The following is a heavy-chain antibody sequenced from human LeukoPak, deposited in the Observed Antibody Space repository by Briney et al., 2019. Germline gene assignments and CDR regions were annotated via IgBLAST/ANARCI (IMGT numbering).Heavy chain of an antibody. V-gene: IGHV4-59*08. CDR3: ARKIMAAAGSDYYAFDI. Sequence: SETLSLTCTVSGGSISSYYWSWIRQPPGKGLEWIGYIYYSGSTNYNPSLKSRVTISVDTSKNQFSLRLSSVTAADTAVYYCARKIMAAAGSDYYAFDIWGQGTMVTVSS. CDR1: GGSISSYY. D-gene: IGHD6-13*01. CDR2: IYYSGST. J-gene: IGHJ3*02.